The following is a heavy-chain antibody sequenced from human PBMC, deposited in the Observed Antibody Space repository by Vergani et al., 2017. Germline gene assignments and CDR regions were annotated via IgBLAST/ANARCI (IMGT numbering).Heavy chain of an antibody. J-gene: IGHJ6*03. CDR3: AKGLYVVGCSSTSCYRNYYYYMDV. D-gene: IGHD2-2*01. CDR2: MSCSGGST. CDR1: GFTFSSYA. V-gene: IGHV3-23*01. Sequence: EVQLLESGGGLVQPGGSLRLSCAASGFTFSSYAMSWVRQAPGKGLEWVSAMSCSGGSTYYADSVKGRFTISRDNSKNTLYLQMNSLRAEDTAVYYCAKGLYVVGCSSTSCYRNYYYYMDVWGKGTTVTVSS.